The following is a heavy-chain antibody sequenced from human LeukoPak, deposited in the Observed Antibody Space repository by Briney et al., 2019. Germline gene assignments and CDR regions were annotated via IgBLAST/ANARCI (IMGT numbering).Heavy chain of an antibody. CDR2: VTTYNGNT. V-gene: IGHV1-18*01. CDR1: GYTFSSYG. D-gene: IGHD2-15*01. J-gene: IGHJ4*02. Sequence: ASVKVSCKTSGYTFSSYGINWVRQAPGQGLEWMGWVTTYNGNTNYAQKFQGRVIMTRDISTRTAYMELRSLRSDDTAVYYCARAEPVAATSYFDYWGQGTLVTVSS. CDR3: ARAEPVAATSYFDY.